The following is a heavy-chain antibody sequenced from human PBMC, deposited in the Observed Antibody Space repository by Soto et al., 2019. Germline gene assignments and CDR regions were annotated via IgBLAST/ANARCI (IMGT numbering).Heavy chain of an antibody. CDR1: GVSVSNRTHY. V-gene: IGHV4-61*01. D-gene: IGHD1-1*01. CDR2: IFYSGGT. CDR3: ARLQLVQKVIDY. Sequence: SETLSLTXEVSGVSVSNRTHYWTWIRQPPGKGLQWIGYIFYSGGTAYNPSLKSRVTISLDMSKKQISLKLSSVTTADTATYFCARLQLVQKVIDYWGQGTLVTVSS. J-gene: IGHJ4*02.